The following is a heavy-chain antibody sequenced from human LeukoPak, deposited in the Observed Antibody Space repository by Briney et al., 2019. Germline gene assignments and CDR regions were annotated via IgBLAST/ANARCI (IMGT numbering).Heavy chain of an antibody. CDR3: ARGHPRSTYYYDSSGRGDY. J-gene: IGHJ4*02. CDR2: INHSGST. V-gene: IGHV4-34*01. CDR1: GGSFSGYY. D-gene: IGHD3-22*01. Sequence: SETLSLTCAVYGGSFSGYYWSWIRQPPGKGLECIGEINHSGSTNYNPSLKSRVTISVDTSKNQFSLKLSSVTAADTAVYYCARGHPRSTYYYDSSGRGDYWGQGTLVTVSS.